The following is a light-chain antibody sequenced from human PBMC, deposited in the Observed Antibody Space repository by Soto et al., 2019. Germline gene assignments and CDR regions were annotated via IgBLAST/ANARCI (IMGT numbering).Light chain of an antibody. V-gene: IGKV3-20*01. CDR1: QSVSSSF. Sequence: EIVLTQSPGTLSLSPGERATLSCRASQSVSSSFLAWYQQKPGQAPRLLIYAASGRATGVPDRFSGSGSGTDFTLSISRLEPEDFAVYYCQQYGSSPRTFGGGTKVDIK. CDR2: AAS. CDR3: QQYGSSPRT. J-gene: IGKJ4*01.